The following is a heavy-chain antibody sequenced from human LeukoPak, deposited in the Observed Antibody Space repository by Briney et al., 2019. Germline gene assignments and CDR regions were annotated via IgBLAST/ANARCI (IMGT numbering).Heavy chain of an antibody. D-gene: IGHD6-13*01. CDR1: GGSISSYY. CDR3: ARGGSGSSWYRNYWYFDL. J-gene: IGHJ2*01. Sequence: KSSETLSLTCTVSGGSISSYYWSWIRQPPGKGLEWIGYIYYSGSTNYNPSLKSRVTISVDTSKNQFSLKLSSVTAADTAVYYCARGGSGSSWYRNYWYFDLWGRGTLVTVSS. V-gene: IGHV4-59*12. CDR2: IYYSGST.